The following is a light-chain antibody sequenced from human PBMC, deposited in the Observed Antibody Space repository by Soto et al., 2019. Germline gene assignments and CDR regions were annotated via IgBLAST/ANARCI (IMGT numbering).Light chain of an antibody. CDR3: SSYDGSSVPVA. J-gene: IGLJ2*01. V-gene: IGLV2-8*01. CDR1: SSDVGGYNF. CDR2: DVT. Sequence: QSALTQPASASGSPGQSVTISCTGASSDVGGYNFVSWYQQHPGKAPKLMIYDVTNRPSGVPYRLSGSKSGNTASLTVSGLQADDEADDYCSSYDGSSVPVAFGGGTKLTVL.